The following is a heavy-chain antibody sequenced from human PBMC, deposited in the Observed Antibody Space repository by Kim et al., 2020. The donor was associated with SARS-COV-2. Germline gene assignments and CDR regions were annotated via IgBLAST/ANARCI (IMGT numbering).Heavy chain of an antibody. J-gene: IGHJ6*02. Sequence: ADSVKGRFTISRHNSKNTLYLQMNSLRAEDTAVYYCARDLGYSSSLSMDVWGQGTTVTVSS. CDR3: ARDLGYSSSLSMDV. V-gene: IGHV3-53*04. D-gene: IGHD6-13*01.